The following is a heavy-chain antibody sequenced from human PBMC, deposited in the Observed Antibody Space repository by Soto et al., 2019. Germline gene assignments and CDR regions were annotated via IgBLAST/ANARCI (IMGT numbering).Heavy chain of an antibody. J-gene: IGHJ4*02. Sequence: QVHLVQSGAEVKKPGASVKVSCKCSGYTFTSYGITWVRQAPGQGLEWMGWISAHNGNTDYAQKLQGRVTVTSDTSTSTAYMELRSLRSDATAVYYCARGRYGDYWGQGALVTVSS. D-gene: IGHD1-1*01. V-gene: IGHV1-18*01. CDR1: GYTFTSYG. CDR2: ISAHNGNT. CDR3: ARGRYGDY.